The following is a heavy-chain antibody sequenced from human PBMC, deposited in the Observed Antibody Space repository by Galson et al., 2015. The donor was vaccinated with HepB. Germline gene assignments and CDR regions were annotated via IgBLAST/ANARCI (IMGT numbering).Heavy chain of an antibody. Sequence: SLRLSCAASGITLRNSWMDWVRQTPGKGLEWVANIKPDGTETYYLDSVKGRFIISRDNAHNSLYLQMNNVRAEDTAVYYCARDRGWRQFVPSGQGTLVAVSS. J-gene: IGHJ5*02. V-gene: IGHV3-7*01. CDR3: ARDRGWRQFVP. CDR2: IKPDGTET. CDR1: GITLRNSW. D-gene: IGHD2-21*02.